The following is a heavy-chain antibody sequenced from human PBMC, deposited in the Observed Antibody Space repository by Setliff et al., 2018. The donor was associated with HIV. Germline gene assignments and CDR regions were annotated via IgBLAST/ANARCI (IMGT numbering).Heavy chain of an antibody. D-gene: IGHD2-8*01. CDR1: GYTFTDYY. CDR3: ARGGGYCTNGLCYNRWFGP. CDR2: INAHSGDT. J-gene: IGHJ5*02. Sequence: ASVKVSCKASGYTFTDYYIQWVRQAPGQGLEWMGWINAHSGDTNYAENFQGRVTMTRKTSINTAYMELSRLRSHDTAVYYCARGGGYCTNGLCYNRWFGPWGQGTPVTVSS. V-gene: IGHV1-2*02.